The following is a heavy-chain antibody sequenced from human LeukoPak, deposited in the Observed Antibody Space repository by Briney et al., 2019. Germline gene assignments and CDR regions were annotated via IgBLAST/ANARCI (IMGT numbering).Heavy chain of an antibody. CDR3: ARGVLYDFWSGYYKY. Sequence: SETLSLTCAVYGAPFSGYYWSWIRQPPGKGLEWIGEINHSGSTNYNPSLKSRVTISVDTSKNQVSLKLSSVTAADTAVYYCARGVLYDFWSGYYKYWGQGTLVTVSS. D-gene: IGHD3-3*01. J-gene: IGHJ4*02. CDR1: GAPFSGYY. CDR2: INHSGST. V-gene: IGHV4-34*01.